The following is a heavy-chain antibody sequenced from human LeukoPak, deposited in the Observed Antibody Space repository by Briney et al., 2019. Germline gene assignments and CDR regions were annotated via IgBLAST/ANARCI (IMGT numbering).Heavy chain of an antibody. CDR3: ARAPRDSSSSNYMRRFDY. CDR1: GYSISSDNY. D-gene: IGHD3-22*01. V-gene: IGHV4-38-2*01. J-gene: IGHJ4*02. Sequence: SETLSLTCAVSGYSISSDNYWVWTRQPPGQGLEWTGGIYHSGSTYYNPSLKSRCTMSVDTPKNQFSLKVSAVTAADTAVYYCARAPRDSSSSNYMRRFDYWGQGTLVTVSS. CDR2: IYHSGST.